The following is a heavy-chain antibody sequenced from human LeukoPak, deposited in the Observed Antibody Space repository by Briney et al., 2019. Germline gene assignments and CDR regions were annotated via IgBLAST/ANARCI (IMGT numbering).Heavy chain of an antibody. J-gene: IGHJ4*02. CDR3: ARVGVAGRARGFSGHSGSYYFDY. Sequence: GSSVKVSCKASGGTFSSYAISWVRQAPGQGLEWMGRIIPILGIANYAQKFQGRVTITADKSTSTAYMELSSLRSEDTAVYYCARVGVAGRARGFSGHSGSYYFDYWGQGTLVTVSS. D-gene: IGHD6-19*01. CDR1: GGTFSSYA. CDR2: IIPILGIA. V-gene: IGHV1-69*04.